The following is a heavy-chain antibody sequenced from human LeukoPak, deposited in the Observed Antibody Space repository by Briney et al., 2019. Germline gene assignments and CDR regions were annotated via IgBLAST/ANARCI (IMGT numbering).Heavy chain of an antibody. Sequence: ASVKVSCKASGYTFTSYDINWVRQATGQGLEWMGWMNPNSGNTGYAQKFQGRVTMTRNTSISTAYMELSSLRSEDTAVYYCARGTTAAGPNYYYYYYMDVWGKGTTVTVSS. D-gene: IGHD6-13*01. CDR1: GYTFTSYD. CDR2: MNPNSGNT. V-gene: IGHV1-8*01. J-gene: IGHJ6*03. CDR3: ARGTTAAGPNYYYYYYMDV.